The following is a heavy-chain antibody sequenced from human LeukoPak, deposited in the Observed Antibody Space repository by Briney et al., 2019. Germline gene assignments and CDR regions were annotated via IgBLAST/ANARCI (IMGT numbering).Heavy chain of an antibody. CDR3: ARGQAYGHFEAVY. D-gene: IGHD4-17*01. V-gene: IGHV1-46*01. Sequence: ASVTVSCTASGYSFTIYYQHWVPQAPGQGLEWMGVVNPSGGRKTYAQKFQGRFTMTRDTSTSTVYMELSRLRSEDTDVYYCARGQAYGHFEAVYWGQGTLVTVSS. J-gene: IGHJ4*02. CDR2: VNPSGGRK. CDR1: GYSFTIYY.